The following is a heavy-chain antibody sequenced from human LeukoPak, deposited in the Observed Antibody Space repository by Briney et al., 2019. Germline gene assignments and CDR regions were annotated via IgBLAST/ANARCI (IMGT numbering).Heavy chain of an antibody. Sequence: GGSLRLSCAASGFTFSSYAMSWVRQAPGKGLEWVSSISGSGVSTYYADSVKGRFTISRDNAKNSLYLQMNSLRAEDTAVYYCARVRGYSGYDSGRYYYYNYMDVWGKGTTVTVSS. J-gene: IGHJ6*03. CDR1: GFTFSSYA. CDR2: ISGSGVST. V-gene: IGHV3-23*01. D-gene: IGHD5-12*01. CDR3: ARVRGYSGYDSGRYYYYNYMDV.